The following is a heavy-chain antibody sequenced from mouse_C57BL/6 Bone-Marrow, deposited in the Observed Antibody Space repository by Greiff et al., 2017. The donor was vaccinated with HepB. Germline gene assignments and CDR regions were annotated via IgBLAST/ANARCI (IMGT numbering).Heavy chain of an antibody. J-gene: IGHJ3*01. CDR1: GYTFTSYW. D-gene: IGHD2-2*01. Sequence: QVQLKQPGAELVKPGASVKLSCKASGYTFTSYWMHWVKQRPGQGLEWIGMIHPNSGSTNYNEKFKSKATLTVDKSSSTAYMQLSSLTSEDSAVYYCAGGGVKGWFAYWGQGTLVTVSA. V-gene: IGHV1-64*01. CDR3: AGGGVKGWFAY. CDR2: IHPNSGST.